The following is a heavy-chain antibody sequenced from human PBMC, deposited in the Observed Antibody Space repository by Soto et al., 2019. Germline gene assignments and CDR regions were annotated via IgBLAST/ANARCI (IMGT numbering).Heavy chain of an antibody. J-gene: IGHJ4*02. D-gene: IGHD3-10*01. CDR1: GGSISGYY. Sequence: QVQPQESGPGLVKPSETLSLTCTVSGGSISGYYWTWIRQPPGKGLEWVGSLFYGGTTDYNPSLKSRLTMSLDTSKNHFSLKLRSVTAADTAVYYCARHRGPAPVYWGQGTLVTASS. CDR2: LFYGGTT. V-gene: IGHV4-39*01. CDR3: ARHRGPAPVY.